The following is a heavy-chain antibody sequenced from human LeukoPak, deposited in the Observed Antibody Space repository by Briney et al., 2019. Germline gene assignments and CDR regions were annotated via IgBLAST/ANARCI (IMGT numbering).Heavy chain of an antibody. CDR1: GGSISSGSYY. CDR2: IYTSGST. J-gene: IGHJ4*02. D-gene: IGHD6-19*01. CDR3: ARVRQWLVEGLDY. V-gene: IGHV4-61*02. Sequence: SETLSLTCTVSGGSISSGSYYWSWIRQPAGKGLEWIGRIYTSGSTNYNPSLKSRVTISVDTSKNQFSLKLSSVTAADTAVYYCARVRQWLVEGLDYWGQGTLVTVSS.